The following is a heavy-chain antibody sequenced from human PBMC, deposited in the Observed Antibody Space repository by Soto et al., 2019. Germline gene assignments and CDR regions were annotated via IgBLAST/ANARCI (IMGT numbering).Heavy chain of an antibody. Sequence: ASVKVSCKASGYTFTSYGISWVRQAPGQGLEWMGWISAYNGNTNYAQKLQGRVTMTTDTSTSTAYMELSSLRSEDTAVYYCATGKCSSTSCYGPHDAFDIWGQGTMVTVSS. CDR1: GYTFTSYG. CDR3: ATGKCSSTSCYGPHDAFDI. J-gene: IGHJ3*02. CDR2: ISAYNGNT. V-gene: IGHV1-18*01. D-gene: IGHD2-2*01.